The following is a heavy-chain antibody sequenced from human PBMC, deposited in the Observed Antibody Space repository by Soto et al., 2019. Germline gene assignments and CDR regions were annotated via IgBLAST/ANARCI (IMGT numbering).Heavy chain of an antibody. V-gene: IGHV1-69*12. CDR2: IIPIFGTA. D-gene: IGHD2-8*01. Sequence: QVQLVQSGAEVKKPGSSVKVSCKASGGTFSSYAISWVRQAPGQGLEGMGGIIPIFGTANYAQKLQGSVTINAGDSTSTAYMELSTLRAADTAVYYCAALGVAGGTGWFDSWGQGTLVTVSS. CDR3: AALGVAGGTGWFDS. CDR1: GGTFSSYA. J-gene: IGHJ5*01.